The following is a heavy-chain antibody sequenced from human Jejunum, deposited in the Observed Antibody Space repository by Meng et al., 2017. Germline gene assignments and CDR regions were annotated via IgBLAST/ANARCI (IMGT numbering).Heavy chain of an antibody. J-gene: IGHJ5*02. CDR3: ARAWPVWFEDLRTTWIDP. Sequence: QVQREEWGAALLKPSQTLSLPCAVYGGPCTDNYWSSIPQPPGKGLEWIGEINHRGNTNYNSSLKSRVTISVDTSKNQFSLRLSSVTAADTAVYYCARAWPVWFEDLRTTWIDPWGQGTLVTVSS. D-gene: IGHD3-10*01. CDR1: GGPCTDNY. V-gene: IGHV4-34*01. CDR2: INHRGNT.